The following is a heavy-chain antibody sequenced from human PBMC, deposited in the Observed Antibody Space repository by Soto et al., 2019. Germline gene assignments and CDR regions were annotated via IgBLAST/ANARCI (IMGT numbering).Heavy chain of an antibody. D-gene: IGHD1-26*01. V-gene: IGHV1-69*13. Sequence: SVKVSCKASGGTFSSYAISWVRQAPGQGLEWMGGIIPIFGTANYAQKFQGRVTITADESTSTAYMELSSLRSEDTAVYYCARDRAWELLGTFDYWGQGTLVTVS. CDR3: ARDRAWELLGTFDY. J-gene: IGHJ4*02. CDR1: GGTFSSYA. CDR2: IIPIFGTA.